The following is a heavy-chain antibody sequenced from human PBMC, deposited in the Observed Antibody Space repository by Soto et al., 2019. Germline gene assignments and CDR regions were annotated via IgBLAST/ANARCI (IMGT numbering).Heavy chain of an antibody. CDR2: LYNSGST. J-gene: IGHJ6*02. Sequence: TSQTLSLTCTVSGGSISRYYWSRIRQSPGKGLEWIGYLYNSGSTVYNPSLKSRVTISVDASRNQFSLKMNSVTAADTAVYYCAREAELSIVGATHPYYYYYGMDVWGQGTTVTVS. CDR1: GGSISRYY. V-gene: IGHV4-59*01. D-gene: IGHD1-26*01. CDR3: AREAELSIVGATHPYYYYYGMDV.